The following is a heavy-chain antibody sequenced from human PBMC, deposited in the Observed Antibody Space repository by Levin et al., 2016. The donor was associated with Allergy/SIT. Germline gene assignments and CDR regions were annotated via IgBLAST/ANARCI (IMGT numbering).Heavy chain of an antibody. CDR3: ARWSSRVGWFDP. Sequence: SETLSLTCTVSGGSISSGSYYWSWIRQPAGKGLEWIGRIYTSGSTNYNPSLKSRVTISVDTSKNQFSLKLSSVTAADTAVYYCARWSSRVGWFDPWGQGTLVTVSS. D-gene: IGHD5-24*01. J-gene: IGHJ5*02. CDR1: GGSISSGSYY. CDR2: IYTSGST. V-gene: IGHV4-61*02.